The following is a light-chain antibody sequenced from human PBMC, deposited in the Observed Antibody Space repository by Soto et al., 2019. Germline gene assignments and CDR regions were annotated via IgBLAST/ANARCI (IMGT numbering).Light chain of an antibody. J-gene: IGKJ4*01. CDR2: DAS. CDR3: LQRSNWPST. CDR1: ESVSRY. Sequence: EIVLTQSPATLSLSPGNRATLSCRASESVSRYLARYPQKPGQAPRLLIYDASNRATGIPARFSGSGSGTNLTLTITCLEPADFAVYYCLQRSNWPSTFGGGTKVEIK. V-gene: IGKV3-11*01.